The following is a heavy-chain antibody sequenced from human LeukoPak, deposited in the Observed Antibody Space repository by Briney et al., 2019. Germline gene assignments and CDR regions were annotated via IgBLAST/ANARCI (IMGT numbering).Heavy chain of an antibody. J-gene: IGHJ4*02. CDR3: ARVGSNQWLDY. CDR2: ISGGSSTI. Sequence: QSGGSLRLSCGASGFTLSSYSMIGVRQAPGKGLEWVSYISGGSSTIYYADPVKGRFTVSRDNAKNSLYLLMDTLRAEDTAVYYCARVGSNQWLDYWGQGTLVTVSS. CDR1: GFTLSSYS. V-gene: IGHV3-48*01. D-gene: IGHD6-19*01.